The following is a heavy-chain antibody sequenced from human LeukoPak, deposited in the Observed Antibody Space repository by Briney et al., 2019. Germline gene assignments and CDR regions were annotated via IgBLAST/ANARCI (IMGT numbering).Heavy chain of an antibody. D-gene: IGHD4-23*01. V-gene: IGHV4-39*07. Sequence: NPSETLSLTCTVSGGSISSSSYYWGWIRQPPGKGLEWIGSIYYSGSTYYNPSLKGRVTISVDTSKNQISLKLSSVTAADTAVYYCARPNDGNAERRGFDIWGQGTMVTISS. J-gene: IGHJ3*02. CDR3: ARPNDGNAERRGFDI. CDR2: IYYSGST. CDR1: GGSISSSSYY.